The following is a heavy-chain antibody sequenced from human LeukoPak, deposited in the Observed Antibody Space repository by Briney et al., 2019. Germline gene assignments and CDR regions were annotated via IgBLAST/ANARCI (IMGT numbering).Heavy chain of an antibody. CDR1: GGSISSYY. CDR3: ARFTVTTFGWFDP. CDR2: IYTSGST. J-gene: IGHJ5*02. Sequence: SETLSLTCTVSGGSISSYYWSWIRQPPGKGLEWIGYIYTSGSTNYNPSLKSRVTISVDTSKNQFSLKLSSVTAADTAVYYCARFTVTTFGWFDPWGQGTLVTVSS. V-gene: IGHV4-4*09. D-gene: IGHD4-17*01.